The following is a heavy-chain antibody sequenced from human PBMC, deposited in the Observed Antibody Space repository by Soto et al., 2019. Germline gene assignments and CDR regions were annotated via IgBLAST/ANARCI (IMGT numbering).Heavy chain of an antibody. CDR2: IGAYNGNT. D-gene: IGHD3-9*01. Sequence: ASVKVSCKASGYTFTSYGISWVRQAPGQGLEWMGWIGAYNGNTNYAQKLQGRVTMTTDTSTSTAYMELRSLRSDDTAVYYCARFGRAQSQCYDILTGYYEYYFDYWGQGTLVTVSS. CDR1: GYTFTSYG. CDR3: ARFGRAQSQCYDILTGYYEYYFDY. V-gene: IGHV1-18*01. J-gene: IGHJ4*02.